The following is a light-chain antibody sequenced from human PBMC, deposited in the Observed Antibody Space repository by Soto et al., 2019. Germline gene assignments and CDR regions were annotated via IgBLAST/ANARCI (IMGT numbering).Light chain of an antibody. CDR3: QQYWSDPYT. CDR2: AAA. Sequence: AIRMTQSPSSFSASTGDRVTITCRASQGISSYLAWYQQKPGKAPKLLIYAAATLQRGAPSRFSASGSGTDFTLTIGRLQSEDCATYHCQQYWSDPYTFGEGTKLEI. CDR1: QGISSY. V-gene: IGKV1-8*01. J-gene: IGKJ2*01.